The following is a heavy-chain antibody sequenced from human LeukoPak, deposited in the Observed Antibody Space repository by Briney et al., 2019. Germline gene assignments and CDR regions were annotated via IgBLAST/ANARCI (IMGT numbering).Heavy chain of an antibody. D-gene: IGHD2-2*01. Sequence: PGGSLRLSCAASGFTFSSYGMHWVRQAPGKGLEWVAFIRYDGSNKYYADSVKGRFTISRDNSKNTLYLQMNSLRAEDTAVYYCAKVGAYHYAFDIWGQGTMVTVSS. CDR3: AKVGAYHYAFDI. CDR2: IRYDGSNK. V-gene: IGHV3-30*02. J-gene: IGHJ3*02. CDR1: GFTFSSYG.